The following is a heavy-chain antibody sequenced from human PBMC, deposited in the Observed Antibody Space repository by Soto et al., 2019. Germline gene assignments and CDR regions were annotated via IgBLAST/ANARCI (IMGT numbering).Heavy chain of an antibody. Sequence: ASVKVSCKAPGYTFTRYNVHWVRQAPGQGLEWMAIINPSGGTTYYVQKFEGRVTLTTDTSTSTVYMELSSLRSDDTAMYYCARVRGGGSEYFFDYWGQGTLVTVSS. D-gene: IGHD2-15*01. CDR3: ARVRGGGSEYFFDY. J-gene: IGHJ4*02. V-gene: IGHV1-46*01. CDR1: GYTFTRYN. CDR2: INPSGGTT.